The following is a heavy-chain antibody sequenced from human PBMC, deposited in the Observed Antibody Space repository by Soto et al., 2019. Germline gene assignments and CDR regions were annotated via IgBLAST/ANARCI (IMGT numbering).Heavy chain of an antibody. V-gene: IGHV4-30-4*01. J-gene: IGHJ1*01. D-gene: IGHD4-17*01. CDR2: IFHSGTT. CDR1: GDSISSADYF. CDR3: SRQPCFHTARKGI. Sequence: SEPLSLTCSVSGDSISSADYFWTWIRQSPGKGLEWMGYIFHSGTTYYNPSLKVRLLISIENSKNQFSLRLPSVTAAASAVYFCSRQPCFHTARKGIWGTGTLVTL.